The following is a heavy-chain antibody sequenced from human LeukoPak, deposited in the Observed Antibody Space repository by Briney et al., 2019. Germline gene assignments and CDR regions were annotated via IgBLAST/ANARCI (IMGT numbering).Heavy chain of an antibody. CDR3: AKDWHILTGRNCFDP. V-gene: IGHV1-18*01. CDR2: VSSYNGDT. D-gene: IGHD3-9*01. CDR1: GYTFTNYG. Sequence: ASVRVSCKASGYTFTNYGISWVRQAPGQGVEWMGWVSSYNGDTNYAQKFRSRVTMSTDTSTSTAYMELRSLRFDDTAIYYCAKDWHILTGRNCFDPWGQGTLVTVSS. J-gene: IGHJ5*02.